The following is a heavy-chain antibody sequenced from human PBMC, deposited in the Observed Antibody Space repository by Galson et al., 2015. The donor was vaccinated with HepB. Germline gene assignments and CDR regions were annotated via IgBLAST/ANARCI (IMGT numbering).Heavy chain of an antibody. J-gene: IGHJ5*02. D-gene: IGHD4-17*01. V-gene: IGHV1-18*01. Sequence: SVKVSCKASGYTFTSYGISWVRQAPGQGLEWMGWISAYNGNTNYAQKLQGRVTMTTDTSTSTAYMELRSLRSDDTAVYYCARDKGDYVSRVGSFNWFDPWGQGTLVTVSS. CDR3: ARDKGDYVSRVGSFNWFDP. CDR2: ISAYNGNT. CDR1: GYTFTSYG.